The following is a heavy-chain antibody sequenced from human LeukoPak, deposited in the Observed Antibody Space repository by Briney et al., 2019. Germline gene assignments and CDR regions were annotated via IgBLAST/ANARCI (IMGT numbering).Heavy chain of an antibody. CDR3: ASLYEPDAFDI. CDR2: IYYSGST. D-gene: IGHD2-8*01. J-gene: IGHJ3*02. CDR1: GGSISSYY. V-gene: IGHV4-59*01. Sequence: SETLSPTCTVSGGSISSYYWSWIRQPPGKGLEWIGYIYYSGSTNYNPSLKSRVTISVGTSKNQFSLKLSSVTAADTAVYYCASLYEPDAFDIWGQGTMVTVSS.